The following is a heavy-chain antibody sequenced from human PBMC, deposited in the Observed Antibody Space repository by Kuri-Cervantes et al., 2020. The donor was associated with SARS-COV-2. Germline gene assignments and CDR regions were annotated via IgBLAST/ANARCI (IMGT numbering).Heavy chain of an antibody. D-gene: IGHD3-3*01. Sequence: SETLSLTCTVSGGSISSYYWSWIRQPPGKGLEWIGEINHSGSTNYNPSLKSRVTISVDTSKNQFSLKLSSVTAADTAVYYCARHSKVLRFLEWLLDWGQGTLVTVSS. CDR1: GGSISSYY. CDR3: ARHSKVLRFLEWLLD. J-gene: IGHJ4*02. V-gene: IGHV4-34*01. CDR2: INHSGST.